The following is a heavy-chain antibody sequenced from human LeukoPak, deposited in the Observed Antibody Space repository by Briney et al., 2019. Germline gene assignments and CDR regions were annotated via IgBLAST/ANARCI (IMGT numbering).Heavy chain of an antibody. CDR1: GFTFSSYW. CDR2: IKDDGSEK. V-gene: IGHV3-7*01. Sequence: GGSLRLSCAVSGFTFSSYWMSWVRQAPGKGLEGVANIKDDGSEKYYVDSMKGRFTISRDNAKNSLYLQMNSLRAEDTAVYYCARRLSGSYYAYFDCWGQGTLVTVSS. CDR3: ARRLSGSYYAYFDC. D-gene: IGHD1-26*01. J-gene: IGHJ4*02.